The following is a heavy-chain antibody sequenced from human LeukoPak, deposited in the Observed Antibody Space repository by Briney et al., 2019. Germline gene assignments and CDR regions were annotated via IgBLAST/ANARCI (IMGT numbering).Heavy chain of an antibody. CDR3: ARQGGANAFDI. CDR1: GFTFSSYSMN. Sequence: PGGSLRLSCAASGFTFSSYSMNWVRQPPGKGLEWIGSIYYSGSTYYNPSLKSRVTISVDTSKNQFSLKLSSVTAADTAVYYCARQGGANAFDIWGQGTMVTVSS. J-gene: IGHJ3*02. V-gene: IGHV4-39*01. D-gene: IGHD3-16*01. CDR2: IYYSGST.